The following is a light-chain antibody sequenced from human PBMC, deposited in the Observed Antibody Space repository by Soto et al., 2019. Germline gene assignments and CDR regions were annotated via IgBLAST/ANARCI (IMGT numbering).Light chain of an antibody. CDR3: KQYNNYPLT. V-gene: IGKV1-5*03. CDR1: QSISTW. CDR2: KAS. J-gene: IGKJ4*01. Sequence: DIQMTQSPSTLSASVGDRVTITCRASQSISTWLAWYQQKPGKAPKLLIYKASSLESGVPSRFSGSGSGTEFTLTISSLQPDDFATYYCKQYNNYPLTFGGGTTVEIK.